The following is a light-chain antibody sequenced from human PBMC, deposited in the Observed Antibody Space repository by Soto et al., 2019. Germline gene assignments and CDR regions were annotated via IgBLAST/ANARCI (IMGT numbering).Light chain of an antibody. J-gene: IGKJ4*01. CDR1: QSVSSSR. CDR2: DGF. V-gene: IGKV3D-20*01. CDR3: QPYNNWPLT. Sequence: IVLTQSPATLSLSPGERATLSCGASQSVSSSRLAWYQQKPALAPRLLIYDGFLRATGIPDRFSGSGSGTDFTLTISRLEPEDFAVYYCQPYNNWPLTFGGGTKVDIK.